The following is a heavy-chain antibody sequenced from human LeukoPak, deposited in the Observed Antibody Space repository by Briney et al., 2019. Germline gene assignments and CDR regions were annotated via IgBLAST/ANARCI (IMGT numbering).Heavy chain of an antibody. Sequence: PGESLRLSCAASGFIFKKYWMNWVRQAPGKGLEWVSYISSSSSTIYYADSVKGRFTISRDNAKNSLYLQMNSLRAEDTAVYYCARDYPSIHLEGIAVAPYYYYGMDVWGQGTTVTVSS. CDR1: GFIFKKYW. V-gene: IGHV3-48*04. CDR3: ARDYPSIHLEGIAVAPYYYYGMDV. J-gene: IGHJ6*02. CDR2: ISSSSSTI. D-gene: IGHD6-19*01.